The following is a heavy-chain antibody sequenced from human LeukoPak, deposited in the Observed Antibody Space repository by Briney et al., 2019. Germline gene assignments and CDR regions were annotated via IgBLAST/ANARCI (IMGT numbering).Heavy chain of an antibody. J-gene: IGHJ3*02. CDR2: IYYSGST. D-gene: IGHD2-2*01. CDR3: ARAPQYCSSTSCPRDAFDI. CDR1: GGSISSSSYY. Sequence: SETLSLTCTVSGGSISSSSYYWGWIRQPPGKGLEWIGSIYYSGSTYYNPSLKSRVTISVDRSKNQFSLKLSSVTAADTAVYYCARAPQYCSSTSCPRDAFDIWGQGTMVTVSS. V-gene: IGHV4-39*07.